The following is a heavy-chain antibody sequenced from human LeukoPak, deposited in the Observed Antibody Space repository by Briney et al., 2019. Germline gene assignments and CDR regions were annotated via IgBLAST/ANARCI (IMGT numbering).Heavy chain of an antibody. J-gene: IGHJ4*02. CDR2: IYTSGST. CDR1: GGSISSYY. CDR3: ARHLLVGGLTTMEGFDY. D-gene: IGHD1-26*01. Sequence: PSETLSLTCTVSGGSISSYYWSWIRQPPGKGLEWIGYIYTSGSTNYNPSLKSRVTISVDTSKNQFSLKLSSVTAADTAVYYCARHLLVGGLTTMEGFDYWGQGTLVTVSS. V-gene: IGHV4-4*09.